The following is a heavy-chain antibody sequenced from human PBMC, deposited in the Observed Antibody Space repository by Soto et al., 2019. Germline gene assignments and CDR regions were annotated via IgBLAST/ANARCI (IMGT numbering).Heavy chain of an antibody. D-gene: IGHD1-1*01. CDR3: TRVRIYADGIGRPFDI. Sequence: EVQLVESGGGLVQPGGSLRLSCAASGFTFSDHYMDWVRQAPGKGLEWVDRIRNKANSYSTQFAASVKGRFTLSRDASSTSLSLQMNSLKTEDTAGYYCTRVRIYADGIGRPFDIWGQGTVVTGS. CDR2: IRNKANSYST. CDR1: GFTFSDHY. V-gene: IGHV3-72*01. J-gene: IGHJ3*02.